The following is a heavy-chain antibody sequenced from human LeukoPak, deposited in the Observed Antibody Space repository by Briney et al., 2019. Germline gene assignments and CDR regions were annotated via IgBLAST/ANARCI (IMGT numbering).Heavy chain of an antibody. J-gene: IGHJ4*02. Sequence: SRTLSLTCTVSGGSISSGDYYWSWIRQPPGKGLEWIGYIYYSGSTYYNPSLKSRVTISVDTSKNQFSLKLSSVTAADTAVYYCARVPFRSYYDGSGYCFDYWGQGTLVTVSS. V-gene: IGHV4-30-4*01. D-gene: IGHD3-22*01. CDR3: ARVPFRSYYDGSGYCFDY. CDR1: GGSISSGDYY. CDR2: IYYSGST.